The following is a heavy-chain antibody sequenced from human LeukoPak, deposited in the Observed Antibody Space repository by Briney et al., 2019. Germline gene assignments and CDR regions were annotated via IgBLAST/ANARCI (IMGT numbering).Heavy chain of an antibody. CDR3: ARESWGTTRIYYYYYGMDV. CDR1: GYTFTSYG. V-gene: IGHV1-18*01. J-gene: IGHJ6*02. CDR2: ISAYNGNT. D-gene: IGHD1-7*01. Sequence: ALVKVSCKASGYTFTSYGFSWVRQAPGQGLEWMGWISAYNGNTHYAQKLQDRVTMTTDTSTSTAYMELRSLRSDDTAVYYCARESWGTTRIYYYYYGMDVWGQGTTVTVSS.